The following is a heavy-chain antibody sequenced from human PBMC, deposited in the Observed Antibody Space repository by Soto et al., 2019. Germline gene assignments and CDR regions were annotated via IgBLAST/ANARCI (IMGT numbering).Heavy chain of an antibody. CDR3: AGDYYDSRRYWFDP. V-gene: IGHV4-39*01. CDR2: IYYSWST. J-gene: IGHJ5*02. Sequence: ETLCLTCPVSGASISSSSYYGGWIRQPPGKGLEWIGSIYYSWSTYYNPSLKSRVTISVDTSKNQFSLKLSSVTAADTAVYYCAGDYYDSRRYWFDPWGQGTLVTVYS. CDR1: GASISSSSYY. D-gene: IGHD3-22*01.